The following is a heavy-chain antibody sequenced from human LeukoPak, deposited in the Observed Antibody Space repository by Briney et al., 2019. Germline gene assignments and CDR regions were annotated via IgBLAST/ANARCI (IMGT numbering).Heavy chain of an antibody. D-gene: IGHD4-17*01. V-gene: IGHV4-4*07. CDR3: AREARDYGDSRYLDY. Sequence: SETLPLTCKVSADSITNYYWTWIRQPAGKGLQWVGRITTSGSTNLNPSLKSRVTLSVDTSKSLLSLNVTSVTAADTAVYYCAREARDYGDSRYLDYWGQGTLVTVSS. J-gene: IGHJ4*02. CDR2: ITTSGST. CDR1: ADSITNYY.